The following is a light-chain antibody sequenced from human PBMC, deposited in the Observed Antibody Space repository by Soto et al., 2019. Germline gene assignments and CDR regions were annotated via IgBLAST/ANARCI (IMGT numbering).Light chain of an antibody. CDR1: QSVSRN. CDR3: QQYIKWPIT. V-gene: IGKV3-15*01. CDR2: DAS. Sequence: EILMTQSPATLAVSPGERATLPCRASQSVSRNLAWYQQKPGQAPRLLISDASTRATGIPARFSGSGSGTEFTLTVSSLQSEDFEVYYCQQYIKWPITFGQGTRLEIK. J-gene: IGKJ5*01.